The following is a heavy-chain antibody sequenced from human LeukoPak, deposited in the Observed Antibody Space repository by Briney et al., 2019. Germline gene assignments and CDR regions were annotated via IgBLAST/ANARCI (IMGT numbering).Heavy chain of an antibody. Sequence: SETLSLTCAVSGYSISRGSYWGWIRQPPGKGLEWIGSVYHSGSAYYNPSLKSRVTISVDTSKNQFSLKLSSVTAADTAVYYCAREVPFVVVPAARHPGLNGYYYMDVWGKGTTVTVSS. J-gene: IGHJ6*03. CDR1: GYSISRGSY. CDR2: VYHSGSA. V-gene: IGHV4-38-2*02. CDR3: AREVPFVVVPAARHPGLNGYYYMDV. D-gene: IGHD2-2*01.